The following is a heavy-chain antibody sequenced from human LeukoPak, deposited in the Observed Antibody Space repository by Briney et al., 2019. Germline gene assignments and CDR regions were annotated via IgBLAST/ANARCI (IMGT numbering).Heavy chain of an antibody. V-gene: IGHV3-48*02. J-gene: IGHJ4*02. CDR2: ISSSSTTI. Sequence: PGGSLRLSCAASGFTFSTYSMNWVRQAPGKGLEWVSYISSSSTTIYYADSVKGRFTISRDNAKHSLYLQMNSLREEDAAVYYCARDSMAYDTPQGVDYWGQGTLVTVSS. CDR3: ARDSMAYDTPQGVDY. CDR1: GFTFSTYS. D-gene: IGHD3-22*01.